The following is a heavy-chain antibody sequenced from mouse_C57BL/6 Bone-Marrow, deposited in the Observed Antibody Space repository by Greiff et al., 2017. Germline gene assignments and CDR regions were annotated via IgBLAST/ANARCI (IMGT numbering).Heavy chain of an antibody. D-gene: IGHD4-1*01. CDR1: GFTFSSYA. J-gene: IGHJ3*01. CDR2: ISDGGSYT. Sequence: EVKLMESGGGLVKPGGSLKLSCAASGFTFSSYAMSWVRQTPEKRLEWVATISDGGSYTYYPDNVKGRFTISRDNAKNNLYLQMSHLEFEDTAMYCCARERPGTPFAYWGQGTLVTVSA. CDR3: ARERPGTPFAY. V-gene: IGHV5-4*01.